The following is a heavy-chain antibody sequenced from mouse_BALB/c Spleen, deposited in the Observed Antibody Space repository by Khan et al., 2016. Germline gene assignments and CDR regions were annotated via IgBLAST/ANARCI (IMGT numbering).Heavy chain of an antibody. Sequence: QIQLVQSGPELKRPGKTVKISCKASGYTFTNYGINWVKQAPGKGLKWMGWINTYSGESTYAADFKGRFAFSLETSANTAYLQINNLKNEDTATYFCARYRYYYGSSRYVEVWGAGTTVTVSS. V-gene: IGHV9-3-1*01. D-gene: IGHD1-1*01. CDR2: INTYSGES. CDR3: ARYRYYYGSSRYVEV. CDR1: GYTFTNYG. J-gene: IGHJ1*01.